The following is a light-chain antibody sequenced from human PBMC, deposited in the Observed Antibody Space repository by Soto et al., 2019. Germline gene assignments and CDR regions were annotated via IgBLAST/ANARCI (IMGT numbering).Light chain of an antibody. CDR2: EVS. V-gene: IGLV2-14*01. Sequence: QSVLTQPASVSGSPGQSITISCTGTSSDVGGYNYVSWHQQHPGKAPKLMIYEVSNRPSGVSNRFSGSKSDNTASLTISGLQAEDEADYYCSSYTTNSTRVFGGGTQLTVL. J-gene: IGLJ2*01. CDR1: SSDVGGYNY. CDR3: SSYTTNSTRV.